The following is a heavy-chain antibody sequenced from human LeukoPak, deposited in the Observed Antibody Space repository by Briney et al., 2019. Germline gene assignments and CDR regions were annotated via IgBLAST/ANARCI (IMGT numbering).Heavy chain of an antibody. CDR3: ARGETSSYDY. J-gene: IGHJ4*02. CDR1: GFTFSDYY. V-gene: IGHV3-11*03. D-gene: IGHD2-2*01. Sequence: GGSLRLSCAASGFTFSDYYMSWVRRAPGKGLDWISCISGSTIYTNYADSVKGRFTISRDNAKNTVYLQMNSLRAEDTAVYYCARGETSSYDYWGQGTLVTVSS. CDR2: ISGSTIYT.